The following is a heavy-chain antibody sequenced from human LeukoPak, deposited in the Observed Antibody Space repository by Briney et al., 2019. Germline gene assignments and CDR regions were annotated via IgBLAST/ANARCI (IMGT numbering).Heavy chain of an antibody. V-gene: IGHV3-21*01. CDR2: ISSSSSYI. CDR3: AREGDGYNYPSDY. CDR1: GLTFSSYS. D-gene: IGHD5-24*01. J-gene: IGHJ4*02. Sequence: TGGSLRLSCAASGLTFSSYSMNWVRQAPGKGLEWVSSISSSSSYIYYADSVKGRFTISRDDAKNSLYLQMNSLRAEDTAVYYCAREGDGYNYPSDYWGQGTLVTVSS.